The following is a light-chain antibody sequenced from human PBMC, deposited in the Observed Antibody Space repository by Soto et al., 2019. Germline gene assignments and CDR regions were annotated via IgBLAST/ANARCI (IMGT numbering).Light chain of an antibody. CDR3: ISYTSSSTVV. CDR1: SSDVGGYNY. Sequence: QSVLTQPASVSGSPGQSITISCTGTSSDVGGYNYVSWYQQHPGKAPKLMIYDVSNRPSGFSNRFSGSKSGNTASLTISGLQAEDEADYYCISYTSSSTVVFGGGTKLTVL. V-gene: IGLV2-14*01. J-gene: IGLJ2*01. CDR2: DVS.